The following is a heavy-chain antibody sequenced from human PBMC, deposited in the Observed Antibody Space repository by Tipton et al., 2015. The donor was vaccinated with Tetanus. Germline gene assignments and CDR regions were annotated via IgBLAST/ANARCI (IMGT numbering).Heavy chain of an antibody. CDR1: GGSISSGGYY. J-gene: IGHJ5*02. D-gene: IGHD2-2*01. CDR2: IYYSGST. Sequence: TCTVSGGSISSGGYYWSWIRQHPGKGLEWIGYIYYSGSTYYNPSLKSRVTISVDTSKNQFSLKLSSVTAADTAVYYCAREEGEYCSSTSCPQGNWFDPWGQGTLVTVSS. V-gene: IGHV4-31*03. CDR3: AREEGEYCSSTSCPQGNWFDP.